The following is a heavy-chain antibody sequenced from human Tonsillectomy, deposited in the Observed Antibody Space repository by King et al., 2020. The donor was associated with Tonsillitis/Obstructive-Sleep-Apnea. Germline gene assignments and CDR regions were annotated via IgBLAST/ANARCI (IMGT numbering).Heavy chain of an antibody. Sequence: VQLVESGGGLVQPGRSLRLSCTASGFTFGDYAMSWVRQAPGKGLEGVGFIRSKAYGGTTEYAASVKGRFTISRDDSKSIAYLQMNSLKTEDTAVYYCTRGYGSWYNWFDPWGQGTLVTVSS. V-gene: IGHV3-49*04. D-gene: IGHD6-13*01. CDR2: IRSKAYGGTT. CDR3: TRGYGSWYNWFDP. J-gene: IGHJ5*02. CDR1: GFTFGDYA.